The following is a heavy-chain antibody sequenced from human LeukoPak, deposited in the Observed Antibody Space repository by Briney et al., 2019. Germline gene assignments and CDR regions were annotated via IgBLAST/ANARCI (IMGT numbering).Heavy chain of an antibody. CDR3: ARDYYDSSGYYDY. D-gene: IGHD3-22*01. CDR1: GYSISSGYY. Sequence: PSETLSLTCAVSGYSISSGYYWSWIRQPPGKGLEWIGYIYYSGSTYYNPSLKSRVTISVDTSKNQFSLKLSSVTAADTAVYYCARDYYDSSGYYDYWGQGTLVTVSS. CDR2: IYYSGST. V-gene: IGHV4-30-4*08. J-gene: IGHJ4*02.